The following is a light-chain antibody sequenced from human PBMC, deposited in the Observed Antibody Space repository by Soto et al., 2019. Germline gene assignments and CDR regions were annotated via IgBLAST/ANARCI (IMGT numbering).Light chain of an antibody. CDR1: QDISTL. V-gene: IGKV3-11*01. CDR2: DAS. Sequence: IVFTQSPATLSLSPWDRSPLSCSASQDISTLLAWYQQKPGQPPRLLIYDASKRATGIPARFIGSVSGTDFTLTIGSLEPEDFALYYCQQRSNWPPITVGQGTRLEI. J-gene: IGKJ5*01. CDR3: QQRSNWPPIT.